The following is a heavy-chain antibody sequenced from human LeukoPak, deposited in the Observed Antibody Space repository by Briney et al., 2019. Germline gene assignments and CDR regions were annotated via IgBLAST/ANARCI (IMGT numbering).Heavy chain of an antibody. CDR1: GFTFSSYA. J-gene: IGHJ6*02. Sequence: GGSLRLSCAASGFTFSSYAMHWVRQAPGKGLEYVSAISSNGGSTYYANSVKGRFTISRDNSKNTLYLQMGSLRAEDMAVYYCAKDPSYYDFWSGYYTSAYYGMDVWGQGTTVTVSS. V-gene: IGHV3-64*01. CDR2: ISSNGGST. D-gene: IGHD3-3*01. CDR3: AKDPSYYDFWSGYYTSAYYGMDV.